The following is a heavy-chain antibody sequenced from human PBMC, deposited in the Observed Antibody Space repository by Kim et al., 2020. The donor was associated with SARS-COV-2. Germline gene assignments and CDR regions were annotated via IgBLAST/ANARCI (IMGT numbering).Heavy chain of an antibody. D-gene: IGHD6-6*01. J-gene: IGHJ4*02. V-gene: IGHV1-2*06. CDR3: AREAFHLARIAARRGDFDY. CDR1: GYTFTGYY. CDR2: INPNSGGT. Sequence: ASVKVSCKASGYTFTGYYMHWVRQAPGQGLEWMGRINPNSGGTNYAQKFQGRVTMTRDTSISTAYMELSRLRSDDTAVYYCAREAFHLARIAARRGDFDYWGQGTLVTVSS.